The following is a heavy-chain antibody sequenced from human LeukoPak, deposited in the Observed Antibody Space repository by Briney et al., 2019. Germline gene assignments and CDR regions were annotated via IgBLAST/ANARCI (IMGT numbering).Heavy chain of an antibody. CDR1: GGSISSYY. CDR2: IYYSGST. J-gene: IGHJ4*02. CDR3: AREGRVGAFDY. D-gene: IGHD1-26*01. Sequence: PSETLSLTCTVSGGSISSYYWSWIRQPPGKGLEWIGHIYYSGSTNYNPSLKSRVIISVDTSKNQFSLKLSSVTAADTAVYYCAREGRVGAFDYWGQGTLVTVSS. V-gene: IGHV4-59*12.